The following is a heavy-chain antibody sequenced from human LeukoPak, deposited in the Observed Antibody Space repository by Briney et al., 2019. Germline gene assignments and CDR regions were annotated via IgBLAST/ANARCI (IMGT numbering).Heavy chain of an antibody. D-gene: IGHD2-15*01. CDR3: AKDRVGNPFFYQMDV. CDR1: GFTFSGHA. CDR2: IGGRAGAT. Sequence: PGGSLRLSCAASGFTFSGHAMSWVRQAPGKGLEWVSGIGGRAGATYYADSVKGRSIISRDNSEKRLYLQMNNLRVEDTAVYYCAKDRVGNPFFYQMDVWGKGTTVTVSS. J-gene: IGHJ6*03. V-gene: IGHV3-23*01.